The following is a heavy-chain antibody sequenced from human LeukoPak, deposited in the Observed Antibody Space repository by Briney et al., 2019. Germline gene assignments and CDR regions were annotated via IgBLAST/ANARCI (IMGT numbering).Heavy chain of an antibody. J-gene: IGHJ4*02. CDR2: ISYDGSNK. V-gene: IGHV3-30-3*01. Sequence: GGSLRLSCAASGFTFSSYAMHWVRQAPGKGLEWVAVISYDGSNKYYADSVKGRLTISRDNSKNTLYLQMNSLRAEDTAVYYCARSDSGYDLRRYYFDYWGQGTLVTVSS. D-gene: IGHD5-12*01. CDR1: GFTFSSYA. CDR3: ARSDSGYDLRRYYFDY.